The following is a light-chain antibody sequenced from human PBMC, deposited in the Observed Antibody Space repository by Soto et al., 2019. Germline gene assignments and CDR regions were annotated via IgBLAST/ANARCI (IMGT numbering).Light chain of an antibody. CDR1: QSVSNK. V-gene: IGKV3-15*01. CDR2: AAS. J-gene: IGKJ1*01. Sequence: EIVLTQSPGTLSFSPGSRAPLPCRASQSVSNKLVWYQQKPGQAPRLLIYAASTRATGIPARFSGSGSETEFTLTISSLQSEDLAVYYCQQYANWPKTFGQGTKVDIK. CDR3: QQYANWPKT.